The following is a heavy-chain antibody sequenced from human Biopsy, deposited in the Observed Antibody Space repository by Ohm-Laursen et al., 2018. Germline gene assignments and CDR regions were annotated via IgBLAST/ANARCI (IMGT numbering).Heavy chain of an antibody. Sequence: TQTLTLTCSFSGFSLSTIGVGVGWIRQPPGKALEWLANIYWNGDKRSSPSLRSRLTITNDTSKNQVVLTLINMDPMGTATYYCAHAVYFDSSAYYFDSWGQGTLVTVSS. J-gene: IGHJ4*02. CDR2: IYWNGDK. D-gene: IGHD3-22*01. CDR1: GFSLSTIGVG. CDR3: AHAVYFDSSAYYFDS. V-gene: IGHV2-5*01.